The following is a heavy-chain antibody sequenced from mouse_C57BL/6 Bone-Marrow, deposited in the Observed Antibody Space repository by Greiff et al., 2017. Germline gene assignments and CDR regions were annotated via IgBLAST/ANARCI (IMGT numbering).Heavy chain of an antibody. J-gene: IGHJ4*01. D-gene: IGHD6-1*01. CDR2: INPYNGGT. CDR3: APTRMDY. V-gene: IGHV1-19*01. CDR1: GYTFTDYY. Sequence: EVKLMESGPVLVKPGASVKMFCKASGYTFTDYYMNWVKQSHGKSLEWIGAINPYNGGTSYNQKFKGKATLTVDKSSSTAYMELNSLTSEDSAVYYCAPTRMDYWVQGTSVTVSS.